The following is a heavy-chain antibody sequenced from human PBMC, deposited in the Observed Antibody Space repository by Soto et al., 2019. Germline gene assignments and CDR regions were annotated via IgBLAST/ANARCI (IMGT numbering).Heavy chain of an antibody. Sequence: PGGSLRLSCAASGFTFSSYSMNWVRQAPGKGLEWVSSISSSSSYIYYADSVKGRFTISRDNAKNSLYLQMNSLRAEDTAVYYCARSEFYDSSGPITDDAFDIWGQGTMVTVSS. CDR2: ISSSSSYI. CDR3: ARSEFYDSSGPITDDAFDI. D-gene: IGHD3-22*01. J-gene: IGHJ3*02. V-gene: IGHV3-21*01. CDR1: GFTFSSYS.